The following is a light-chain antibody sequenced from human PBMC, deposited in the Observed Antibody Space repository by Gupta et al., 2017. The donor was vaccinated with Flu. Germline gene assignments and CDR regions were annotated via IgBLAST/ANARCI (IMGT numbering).Light chain of an antibody. Sequence: ATLSLSPGERATLSCRASQSVSSYLAWYQQKPGQAPRLLICDASIRATGIPARFSGSGSGTDFTLTISSLEPEDFAVYYCQQRSNWPPGTFGPGTKVDIK. CDR3: QQRSNWPPGT. CDR2: DAS. V-gene: IGKV3-11*01. CDR1: QSVSSY. J-gene: IGKJ3*01.